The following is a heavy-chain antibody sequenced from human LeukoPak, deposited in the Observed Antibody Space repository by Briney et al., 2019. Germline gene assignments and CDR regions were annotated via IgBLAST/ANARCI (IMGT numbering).Heavy chain of an antibody. CDR2: INAGNGNT. Sequence: ASVKVSFTASGYTFTSYAMHWVRQAPGQRLEWMGWINAGNGNTKYSQKFQGRVTITRDTSASTAYMELSSLRSEDTAVYYCAREGYSSSWYGAFDIWGQGTMVTVSS. J-gene: IGHJ3*02. CDR1: GYTFTSYA. V-gene: IGHV1-3*01. D-gene: IGHD6-13*01. CDR3: AREGYSSSWYGAFDI.